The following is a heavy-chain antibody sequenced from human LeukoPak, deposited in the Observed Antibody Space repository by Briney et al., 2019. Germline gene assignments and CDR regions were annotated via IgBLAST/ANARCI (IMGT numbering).Heavy chain of an antibody. Sequence: SQTLSLTRTLSGGSISSDVYYWRWIRQPPGKGLEWIGYIYYSGSTYYNPSLKSRVTISVDTSKNQFSLKLSSVTAADTAVYYCERSDTSWSVVLGSYYVMDVWGQGTTVTVSS. V-gene: IGHV4-30-4*01. CDR1: GGSISSDVYY. J-gene: IGHJ6*02. D-gene: IGHD2-2*01. CDR2: IYYSGST. CDR3: ERSDTSWSVVLGSYYVMDV.